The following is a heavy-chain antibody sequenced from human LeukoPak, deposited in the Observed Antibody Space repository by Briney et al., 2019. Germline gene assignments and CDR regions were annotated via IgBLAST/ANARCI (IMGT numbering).Heavy chain of an antibody. Sequence: SETLSLTCSVSGGSISSGSYYWSWIRQPAGKGLEWIGRIYSSGGTNYNPSLKSRVTISRDTSKNHFSLELSSVTAADTAVYYCARANSGYSYGTPFDYWGQGTLVTVSS. V-gene: IGHV4-61*02. CDR2: IYSSGGT. D-gene: IGHD5-18*01. CDR1: GGSISSGSYY. CDR3: ARANSGYSYGTPFDY. J-gene: IGHJ4*02.